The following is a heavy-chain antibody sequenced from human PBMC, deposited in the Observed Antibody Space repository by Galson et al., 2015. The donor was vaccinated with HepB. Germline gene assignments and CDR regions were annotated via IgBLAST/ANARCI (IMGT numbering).Heavy chain of an antibody. Sequence: SLRLSCAASGFTFDDYTMHWVRQAPGKGLEWVSLISWDGGSTYYADSVKGRFTISRDNSKNSLYLQMNSLRTEDTALYYCAKTGREQLWFLFDYWGQGTLVTVSS. J-gene: IGHJ4*02. V-gene: IGHV3-43*01. CDR1: GFTFDDYT. CDR2: ISWDGGST. CDR3: AKTGREQLWFLFDY. D-gene: IGHD5-18*01.